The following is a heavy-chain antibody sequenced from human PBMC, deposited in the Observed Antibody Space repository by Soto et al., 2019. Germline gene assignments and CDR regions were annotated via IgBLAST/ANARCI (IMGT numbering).Heavy chain of an antibody. CDR1: GDSVSSNSAA. CDR2: TYYRSKWYN. Sequence: SQTLSLTCAISGDSVSSNSAAWNWIRQSPSRGLEWLGRTYYRSKWYNDYAVSVKSRITINPDTSKNQFSLQLNSVTPEDTAVYYCARGGLYCSSTSCHAAYFQHWGQGTMVTVYS. CDR3: ARGGLYCSSTSCHAAYFQH. D-gene: IGHD2-2*01. V-gene: IGHV6-1*01. J-gene: IGHJ1*01.